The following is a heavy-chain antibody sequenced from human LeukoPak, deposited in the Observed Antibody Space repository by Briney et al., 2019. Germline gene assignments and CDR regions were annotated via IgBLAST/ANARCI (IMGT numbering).Heavy chain of an antibody. V-gene: IGHV1-18*04. J-gene: IGHJ4*02. CDR2: ISAYNGNT. CDR3: ARDPLRYYYDSSGYYYY. Sequence: ASVKVSCKASGYTFTSYYMHWVRQAPGQGLEWMGWISAYNGNTNYAQKLQGRVTMTTDTSTSTAYTELRSLRSDDTAVYYCARDPLRYYYDSSGYYYYWGQGTLVTVSS. D-gene: IGHD3-22*01. CDR1: GYTFTSYY.